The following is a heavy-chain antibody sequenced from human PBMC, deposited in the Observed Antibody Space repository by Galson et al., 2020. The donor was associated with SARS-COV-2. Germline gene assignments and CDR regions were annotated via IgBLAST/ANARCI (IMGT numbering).Heavy chain of an antibody. Sequence: SVHVSCMASRYTFPSYGLSWVRPAPGQGLDWMGWISAYHGNTNYAQKLQGRVTMTTDTSTSTAYMELRSLRSDDTAVYYCARESIRPQYSSRWWDAFDIWGQGTMVTVSS. CDR2: ISAYHGNT. CDR3: ARESIRPQYSSRWWDAFDI. J-gene: IGHJ3*02. CDR1: RYTFPSYG. D-gene: IGHD6-13*01. V-gene: IGHV1-18*01.